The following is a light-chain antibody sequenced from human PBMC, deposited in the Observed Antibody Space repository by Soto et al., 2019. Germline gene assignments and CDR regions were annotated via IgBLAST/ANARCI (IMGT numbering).Light chain of an antibody. V-gene: IGKV3-15*01. CDR1: QSVSSN. CDR2: GAS. Sequence: EIVMTQSPATLSVSPGERATLSCRASQSVSSNLAWYQQKPGQAPRLLIYGASTRATGIPARFSGSGSGTEFTLTISSLQSEDFVVYYCQQYNNWPPRAWTF. CDR3: QQYNNWPPRAWT. J-gene: IGKJ1*01.